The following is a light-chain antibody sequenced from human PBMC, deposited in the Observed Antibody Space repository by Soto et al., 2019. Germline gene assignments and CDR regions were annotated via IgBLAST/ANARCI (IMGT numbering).Light chain of an antibody. Sequence: DIQMTQSPSSLSASVGDIVTITCQASQDSSNYFNWYQQKPGKAPTLLIYDASNLETWGPSRFSGRGSGTDCTVNISIRRPEDIATYDCQQYANLPPYTVGQGPKLEIK. CDR3: QQYANLPPYT. CDR1: QDSSNY. V-gene: IGKV1-33*01. J-gene: IGKJ2*01. CDR2: DAS.